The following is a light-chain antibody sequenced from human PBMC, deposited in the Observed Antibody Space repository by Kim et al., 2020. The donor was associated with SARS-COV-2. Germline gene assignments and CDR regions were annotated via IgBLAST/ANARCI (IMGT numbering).Light chain of an antibody. CDR2: YDV. CDR1: DIGSKS. J-gene: IGLJ3*02. V-gene: IGLV3-21*04. Sequence: SYELTQPPSVSVAPGKTASITCGADDIGSKSVHWYQQKPGQAPVLIIYYDVDRPSGIPERFSGSNSGNTATLTISRVEAGDEADYYCQVWDGNTDHVGFG. CDR3: QVWDGNTDHVG.